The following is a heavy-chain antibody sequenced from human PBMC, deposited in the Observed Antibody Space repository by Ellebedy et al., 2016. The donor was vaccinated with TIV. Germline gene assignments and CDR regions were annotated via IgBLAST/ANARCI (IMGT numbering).Heavy chain of an antibody. CDR3: AKEPYYDILTGIDY. D-gene: IGHD3-9*01. V-gene: IGHV3-23*01. CDR1: GFTFSSYA. J-gene: IGHJ4*02. Sequence: GGSLRLSXAASGFTFSSYAMSWVRQAPGKGLEWVSAISGSGGSTYYADSVKGRFTISRDNSKNTLYLQMNSLRAEDTAVYYCAKEPYYDILTGIDYWGQGTLVTVSS. CDR2: ISGSGGST.